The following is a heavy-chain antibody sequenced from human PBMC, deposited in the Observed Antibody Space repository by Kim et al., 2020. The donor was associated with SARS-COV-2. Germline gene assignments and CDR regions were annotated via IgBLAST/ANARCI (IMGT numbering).Heavy chain of an antibody. CDR3: ARAGIYCSGGSCYYYGMDV. D-gene: IGHD2-15*01. V-gene: IGHV5-51*01. CDR2: IYPGDSDT. CDR1: GYSFTSYW. Sequence: GESLKISCKGSGYSFTSYWIGWVRQMPGKGLEWMGIIYPGDSDTRYSPSFQGQVTISADKSISTAYLQWSSLKASDTAMYYCARAGIYCSGGSCYYYGMDVWGQGTTVTVYS. J-gene: IGHJ6*02.